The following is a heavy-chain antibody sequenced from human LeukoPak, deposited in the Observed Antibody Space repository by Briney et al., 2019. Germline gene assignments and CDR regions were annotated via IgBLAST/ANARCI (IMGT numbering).Heavy chain of an antibody. D-gene: IGHD6-13*01. CDR3: ARCRSESWYGGYYFDY. CDR1: GYTLTELS. V-gene: IGHV1-24*01. CDR2: FDPEDGET. Sequence: ASVKVSCKVSGYTLTELSMHWVRQAPGKGLEWMGGFDPEDGETIYAQKFQGRVTMTEDTSTDTAYMELSSLRSEDTAVYYCARCRSESWYGGYYFDYWGQGTLVTVSS. J-gene: IGHJ4*02.